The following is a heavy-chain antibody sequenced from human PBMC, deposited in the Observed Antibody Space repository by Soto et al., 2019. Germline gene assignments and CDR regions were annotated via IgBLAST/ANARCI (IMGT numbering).Heavy chain of an antibody. V-gene: IGHV1-69*06. Sequence: GPSVKVSCKASGGTFSSYAISWVRQAPGQGLEWMGGIIPIFGTANYAQKFQGRVTITADKSTSTAYMELSSLRSEDTAVYYCARGYYDSSGYYGLYFDYWGQGTLVTVSS. D-gene: IGHD3-22*01. CDR1: GGTFSSYA. J-gene: IGHJ4*02. CDR3: ARGYYDSSGYYGLYFDY. CDR2: IIPIFGTA.